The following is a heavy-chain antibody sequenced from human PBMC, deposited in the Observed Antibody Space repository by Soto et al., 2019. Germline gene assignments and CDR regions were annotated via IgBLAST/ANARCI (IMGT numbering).Heavy chain of an antibody. J-gene: IGHJ6*04. Sequence: GGSLRLSCAASGFTFSSYSMNWVRQAPGKGLEWVSSISSSSSYIYYADSVKGRFTISRDNAKNSLYLQMNSLGAEDTAVYYCARDFKTGYRLDVWGKGTTVTVSS. D-gene: IGHD5-12*01. CDR2: ISSSSSYI. V-gene: IGHV3-21*01. CDR3: ARDFKTGYRLDV. CDR1: GFTFSSYS.